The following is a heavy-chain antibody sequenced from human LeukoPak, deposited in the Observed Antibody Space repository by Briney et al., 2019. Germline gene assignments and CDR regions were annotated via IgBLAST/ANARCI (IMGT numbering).Heavy chain of an antibody. CDR3: ARGGPITMLHAFDI. J-gene: IGHJ3*02. D-gene: IGHD3-10*02. Sequence: GASVKVSCKASGYTFTSCAMHWVRQAPGKMFEWMGWINAGNGNTKYSQKFQGRVTITRDTSASTAYTELSSLRSEDTAVYYCARGGPITMLHAFDIWGQGTMVTVSS. CDR2: INAGNGNT. CDR1: GYTFTSCA. V-gene: IGHV1-3*01.